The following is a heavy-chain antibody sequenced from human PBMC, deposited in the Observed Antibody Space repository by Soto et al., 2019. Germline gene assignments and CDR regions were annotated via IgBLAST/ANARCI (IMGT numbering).Heavy chain of an antibody. V-gene: IGHV1-69*13. D-gene: IGHD5-12*01. CDR2: IIPIFGTA. CDR3: ARSGYSGYTPGPATPGGDYYGMDV. Sequence: SVKVSCKASGGTFSSYAISWVRQAPGQGLEWMGGIIPIFGTANYAQKFQGRVTITADESTSTAYMELSSLRSEDTAVYYCARSGYSGYTPGPATPGGDYYGMDVWGQGTTVTVSS. CDR1: GGTFSSYA. J-gene: IGHJ6*02.